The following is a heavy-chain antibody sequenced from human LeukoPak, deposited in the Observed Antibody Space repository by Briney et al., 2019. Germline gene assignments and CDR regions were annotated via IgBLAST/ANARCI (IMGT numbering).Heavy chain of an antibody. CDR1: GYTFTSYG. V-gene: IGHV1-18*01. D-gene: IGHD3-9*01. CDR3: ARVGGGGSLRYFDWLPIRNYYYYYGMDG. Sequence: ASLKVSCKASGYTFTSYGISWVRQAPGQGLEWMGWISAYDGNTNYAQKLQGRVTMTTDTSTSTAYMELRSLRSDDTAVYYCARVGGGGSLRYFDWLPIRNYYYYYGMDGWGQGTTVTVSS. J-gene: IGHJ6*02. CDR2: ISAYDGNT.